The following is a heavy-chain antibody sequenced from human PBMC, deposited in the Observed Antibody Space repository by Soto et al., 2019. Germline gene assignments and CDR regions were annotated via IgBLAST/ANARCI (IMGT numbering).Heavy chain of an antibody. J-gene: IGHJ3*02. CDR2: ISNRGDT. CDR3: AREPRYCRGGSCSITGDADDI. CDR1: GFIVSDTY. V-gene: IGHV3-66*01. Sequence: EVHLVESGGGLVQPGGSLRLSCTASGFIVSDTYVNWVRQAPGKGLEWVSVISNRGDTHYADSVRGRFSLSRDISDNTLHLQMNNLRVEDTAVYYCAREPRYCRGGSCSITGDADDIWGQGTMVTVSS. D-gene: IGHD2-15*01.